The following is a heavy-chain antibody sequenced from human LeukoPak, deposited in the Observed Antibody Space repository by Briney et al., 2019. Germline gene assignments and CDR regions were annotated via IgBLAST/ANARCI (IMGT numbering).Heavy chain of an antibody. J-gene: IGHJ3*02. CDR2: INHSGST. CDR1: GGSFSGYY. D-gene: IGHD3-10*01. V-gene: IGHV4-34*01. CDR3: ARRTFTMVRGVIHDAFDI. Sequence: PSETLSLTCAVYGGSFSGYYWSWIRQPPGKGLEWIGEINHSGSTNYNPSLKSRVTISVDTSKNQFSLKLSSVTAADTAVYYCARRTFTMVRGVIHDAFDIWGQGTMVTVSS.